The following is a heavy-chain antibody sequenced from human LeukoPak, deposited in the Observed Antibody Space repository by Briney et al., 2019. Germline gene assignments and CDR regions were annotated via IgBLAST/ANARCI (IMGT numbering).Heavy chain of an antibody. CDR1: GFXFANYW. V-gene: IGHV5-51*01. CDR3: ARQYSGYEKYFDY. D-gene: IGHD5-12*01. J-gene: IGHJ4*02. Sequence: GEALKISCNGYGFXFANYWIGWVRQMPGKGLEWMGIIYPGDSDTRYSPSFQGQVTISADKSITTAYLQWSSLKASDTAMYYCARQYSGYEKYFDYWGQGTLVSVSS. CDR2: IYPGDSDT.